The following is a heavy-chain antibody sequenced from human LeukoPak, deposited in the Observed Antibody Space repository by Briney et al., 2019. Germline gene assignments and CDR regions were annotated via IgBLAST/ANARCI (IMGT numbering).Heavy chain of an antibody. V-gene: IGHV3-23*01. CDR1: GFTFSSYA. CDR2: ISESGGNI. CDR3: AKANVTRGTTWTYYYIDV. D-gene: IGHD1-1*01. J-gene: IGHJ6*03. Sequence: GSLRLSCAASGFTFSSYAMSWVRQAPGKGLEWVSQISESGGNIDYADSVKGRFSISRDNSENTLHLQMSRLRVEDTAVYFCAKANVTRGTTWTYYYIDVWGKGTTVTVSS.